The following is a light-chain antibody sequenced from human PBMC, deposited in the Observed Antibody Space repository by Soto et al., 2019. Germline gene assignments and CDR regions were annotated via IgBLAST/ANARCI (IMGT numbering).Light chain of an antibody. CDR1: SSNIGSHN. CDR3: STWEAPLNALI. V-gene: IGLV1-44*01. J-gene: IGLJ2*01. Sequence: QSVLTQPPSVSGTPGQRVTISRSGSSSNIGSHNVVWYQHLPGAAPKFLMDSNNQRHSGVPDRFSGSKSGSSASLAISGLQSDDEADYYCSTWEAPLNALIFGGGTKVTVL. CDR2: SNN.